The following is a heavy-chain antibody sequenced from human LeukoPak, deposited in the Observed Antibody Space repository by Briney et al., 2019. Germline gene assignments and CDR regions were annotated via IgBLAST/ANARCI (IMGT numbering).Heavy chain of an antibody. Sequence: GASVKVSCKASGYTFTGYYMHWVRQAPGQGLEWMGWINPNSGGTNYAQKFQGRVTMTRDTSISTAYMELSRLRSDDTAVYYCARDAGGFLEWLLPFDYWGQGTLVTVSS. CDR1: GYTFTGYY. CDR2: INPNSGGT. CDR3: ARDAGGFLEWLLPFDY. D-gene: IGHD3-3*01. J-gene: IGHJ4*02. V-gene: IGHV1-2*02.